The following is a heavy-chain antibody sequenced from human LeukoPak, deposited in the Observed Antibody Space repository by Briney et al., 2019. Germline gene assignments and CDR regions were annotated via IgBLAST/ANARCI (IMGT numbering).Heavy chain of an antibody. J-gene: IGHJ6*03. CDR2: ISSSSSYI. CDR3: ARVLRYCSGGNCYSGGLGYMDV. CDR1: GFTFSSYS. D-gene: IGHD2-15*01. Sequence: GGSLRLSCAASGFTFSSYSMNWVRQAPGEGLEWVSSISSSSSYIYYADSVKGRFTISRDNAKNSLYLQMNSLRAEDTAVYYCARVLRYCSGGNCYSGGLGYMDVWGKGTTVTISS. V-gene: IGHV3-21*01.